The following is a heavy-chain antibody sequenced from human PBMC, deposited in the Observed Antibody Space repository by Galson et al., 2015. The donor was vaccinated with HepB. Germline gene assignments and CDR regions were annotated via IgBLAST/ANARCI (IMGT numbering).Heavy chain of an antibody. CDR1: GYTFTSFG. V-gene: IGHV1-18*01. J-gene: IGHJ6*02. Sequence: SVKVSCKASGYTFTSFGISWVRQAPGQGLEWMGGISADNGNIKYAQKFRGRVTMTKDTSTSTAYMELGSLRSDDTAVYYCASEPRTFFGGQNYGLDVWGQGTTVTVSS. D-gene: IGHD4-23*01. CDR3: ASEPRTFFGGQNYGLDV. CDR2: ISADNGNI.